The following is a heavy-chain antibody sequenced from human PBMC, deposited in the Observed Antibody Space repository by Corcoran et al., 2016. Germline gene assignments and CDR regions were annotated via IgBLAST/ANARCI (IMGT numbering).Heavy chain of an antibody. V-gene: IGHV3-7*01. D-gene: IGHD3-22*01. CDR2: IKQDGSEK. CDR1: GFTFSSYW. CDR3: ARGGRVVVITIDY. J-gene: IGHJ4*02. Sequence: EVQLVESGGGLVQPGGSLRLSCAASGFTFSSYWMSWVRQAPGKGLEWVANIKQDGSEKYYVDSVKGRFTISRDNAKNSLYLQMNSLRAEDTAVYYCARGGRVVVITIDYWGQGTLVTVSS.